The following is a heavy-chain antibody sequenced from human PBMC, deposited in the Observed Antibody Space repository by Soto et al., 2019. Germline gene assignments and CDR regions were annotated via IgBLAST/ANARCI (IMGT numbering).Heavy chain of an antibody. CDR3: ARVSCGVDCYSGGNWFDP. V-gene: IGHV4-39*01. D-gene: IGHD2-21*02. Sequence: SETLSLTCTVSGGSISSSSYYWGWIRQPPGKGLEWIGSIYYSGSTYCNQSLKSRVTISVDTSKNQFSLKLSSVIAADTAVYYCARVSCGVDCYSGGNWFDPLGQGTLVTVSS. CDR1: GGSISSSSYY. J-gene: IGHJ5*02. CDR2: IYYSGST.